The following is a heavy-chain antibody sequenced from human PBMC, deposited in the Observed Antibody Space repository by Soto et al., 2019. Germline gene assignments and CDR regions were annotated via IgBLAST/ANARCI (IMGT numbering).Heavy chain of an antibody. D-gene: IGHD3-3*01. CDR1: GGSISSGDYY. J-gene: IGHJ6*02. Sequence: SETLSLTCTVSGGSISSGDYYWSWIRRPPGKGLEWIGYIYYSGSTYYNPSLKSRVTISVDTSKNQFSLKLSSVTAADTVVYYCARSAGFWSGYLSYYYYGMDVWGQGTTVTVSS. CDR2: IYYSGST. V-gene: IGHV4-30-4*01. CDR3: ARSAGFWSGYLSYYYYGMDV.